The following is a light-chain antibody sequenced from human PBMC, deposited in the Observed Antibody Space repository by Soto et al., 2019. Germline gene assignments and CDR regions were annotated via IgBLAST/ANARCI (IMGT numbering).Light chain of an antibody. V-gene: IGKV3-11*01. J-gene: IGKJ5*01. CDR2: DAS. CDR1: QSVSSS. CDR3: QQRSNWQVT. Sequence: EIVLTQSPVTPSWSPGEGAGLSCRASQSVSSSLAWHQQKPGQAPRLLIYDASNRATGIPARFSGSGSGTDFTLTISSLEPQDFAVYYCQQRSNWQVTFGQGTRLEIK.